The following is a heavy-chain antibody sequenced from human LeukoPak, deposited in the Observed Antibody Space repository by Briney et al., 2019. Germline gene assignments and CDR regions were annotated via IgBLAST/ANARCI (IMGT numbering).Heavy chain of an antibody. V-gene: IGHV4-59*01. CDR1: GGSISSYY. D-gene: IGHD3-3*01. Sequence: SETLSLTCTVSGGSISSYYWSWIRQPPGKGLEWIGYIYYSGSTNYNPSLKSRVTISVDTSKNQFSLKLSSVTAADTAVYYCARSFDFWSGSPLFDCWGQGTLVTVSS. CDR2: IYYSGST. CDR3: ARSFDFWSGSPLFDC. J-gene: IGHJ4*02.